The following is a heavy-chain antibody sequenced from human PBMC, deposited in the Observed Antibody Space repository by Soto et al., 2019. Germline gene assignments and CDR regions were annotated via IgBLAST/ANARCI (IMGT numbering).Heavy chain of an antibody. CDR1: GFTFSLYD. Sequence: QAQLAESGGAVVQPGRSLRLSCAASGFTFSLYDMHWVRQAPGKGLEWLSVIFSDGSKKYYGDSVKGRFTISRDNSAKTLCLQRESMAPEDTAVYYIGKDDFDVKGVARVVGTGPVRDFWGRGTLVTVSS. CDR3: GKDDFDVKGVARVVGTGPVRDF. J-gene: IGHJ4*01. CDR2: IFSDGSKK. V-gene: IGHV3-30*18. D-gene: IGHD2-21*02.